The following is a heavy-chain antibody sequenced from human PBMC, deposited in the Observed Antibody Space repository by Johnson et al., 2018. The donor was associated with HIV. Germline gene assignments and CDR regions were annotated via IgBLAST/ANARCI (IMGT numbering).Heavy chain of an antibody. Sequence: QVQLVESGGGLVQPGGSLRLSCAASGITVSSSYMSWVRQAPGKGLEWVSYISSSGGTIYYADSVKGRFSISRDNAKNSLYLQMNSLRAEDTAVYYCARDRGYWDAFDIWGQGTMVTVSS. CDR3: ARDRGYWDAFDI. CDR1: GITVSSSY. V-gene: IGHV3-11*04. J-gene: IGHJ3*02. D-gene: IGHD3-22*01. CDR2: ISSSGGTI.